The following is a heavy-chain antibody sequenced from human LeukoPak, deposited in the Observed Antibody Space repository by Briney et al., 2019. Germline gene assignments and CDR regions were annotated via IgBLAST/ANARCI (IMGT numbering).Heavy chain of an antibody. CDR1: GGSFSGYY. D-gene: IGHD3-10*01. CDR2: INHSGST. CDR3: ARVGGISRAFDI. Sequence: SETLSLTCAVYGGSFSGYYWSWIRQPPGKGLEWIGEINHSGSTNYNPSLKSRVTISVDTSKNQFSLKLSSVTAADTAVYYCARVGGISRAFDIWGQGTMVTVSS. J-gene: IGHJ3*02. V-gene: IGHV4-34*01.